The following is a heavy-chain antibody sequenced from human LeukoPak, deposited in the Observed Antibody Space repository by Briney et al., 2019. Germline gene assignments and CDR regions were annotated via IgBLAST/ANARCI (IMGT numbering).Heavy chain of an antibody. CDR2: ISGSGVI. CDR3: ARDSGTTGEVKFDP. Sequence: SETLSLTCTVSGGPITTYYLSWIRQSAGMGLEWIGRISGSGVITYNPSLKSRVILSLDTSNNHFSLKLISVTAADTAVYYCARDSGTTGEVKFDPWGQGMVVTVSS. CDR1: GGPITTYY. D-gene: IGHD3-10*01. J-gene: IGHJ5*02. V-gene: IGHV4-4*07.